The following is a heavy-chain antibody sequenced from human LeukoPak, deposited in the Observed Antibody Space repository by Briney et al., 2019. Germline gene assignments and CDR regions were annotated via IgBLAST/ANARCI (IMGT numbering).Heavy chain of an antibody. CDR2: INPSGST. Sequence: SETLSLTCAVYGGSFSGYYWSWIRQPPGKVLEWIGEINPSGSTNYNPSLKSRVTLSVDTSKIQFSLKLSSVTAADSAVYYCAREVGGGYYGMDVWGQGTTVTVSS. J-gene: IGHJ6*02. V-gene: IGHV4-34*01. CDR1: GGSFSGYY. CDR3: AREVGGGYYGMDV. D-gene: IGHD2-21*01.